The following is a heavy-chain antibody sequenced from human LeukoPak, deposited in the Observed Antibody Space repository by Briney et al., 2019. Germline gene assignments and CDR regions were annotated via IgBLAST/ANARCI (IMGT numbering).Heavy chain of an antibody. D-gene: IGHD3-3*01. CDR1: GFTFSNAW. CDR2: IKSKTDGGTT. V-gene: IGHV3-15*01. CDR3: TTERVTYYDFWSGYYPAGVDY. Sequence: GGSLRLSCAASGFTFSNAWMSWVRQAPGKGLEWVGRIKSKTDGGTTDYAAPVKGRFTISRDDSKNTLYLQMNSLKTEDTAVYYCTTERVTYYDFWSGYYPAGVDYWGQGTLVTVSS. J-gene: IGHJ4*02.